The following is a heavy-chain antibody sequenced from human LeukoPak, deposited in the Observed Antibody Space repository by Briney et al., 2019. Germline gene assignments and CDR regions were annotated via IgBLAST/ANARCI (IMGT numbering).Heavy chain of an antibody. V-gene: IGHV5-51*01. CDR2: IYPGDSDT. J-gene: IGHJ6*02. Sequence: GESLKISCKGSGYSFTSYWIGWVRQMPGKGLEWMGIIYPGDSDTRYSPSFQGQVTISADKSISTAYLQWSSLKASDTAMYYCARSNRGYCSGGSCYSTSNLEYYYYYGMDVWGQGTTVTVSS. CDR1: GYSFTSYW. CDR3: ARSNRGYCSGGSCYSTSNLEYYYYYGMDV. D-gene: IGHD2-15*01.